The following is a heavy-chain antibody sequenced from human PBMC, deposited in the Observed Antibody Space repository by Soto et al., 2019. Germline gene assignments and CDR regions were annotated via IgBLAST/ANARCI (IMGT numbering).Heavy chain of an antibody. CDR3: ARSPRSRRYDYSFDY. D-gene: IGHD4-4*01. CDR2: IIPIFGTA. V-gene: IGHV1-69*01. J-gene: IGHJ4*02. Sequence: QVQLVQSGAEVKKPGSSVKVSCKASEGTFSSYAISWVRQAPGQGLEWMGGIIPIFGTANYAQKFQGRVTITADESTSTAYMELSSLRSEDTAVYYCARSPRSRRYDYSFDYWGQRTLVTVSS. CDR1: EGTFSSYA.